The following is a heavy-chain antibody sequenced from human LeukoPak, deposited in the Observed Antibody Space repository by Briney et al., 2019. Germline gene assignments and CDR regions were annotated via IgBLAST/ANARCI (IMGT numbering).Heavy chain of an antibody. CDR3: ARDRDEGFDL. V-gene: IGHV4-59*12. J-gene: IGHJ2*01. CDR1: GGSISNYY. Sequence: SETLSLTCTVSGGSISNYYWSWIRQPPGKGLEWIGYIYYSGRTNYNPSLKSRVTISVDTSKNQISLSLSSVTAADTAVYYCARDRDEGFDLWGRGTLVTVSS. CDR2: IYYSGRT.